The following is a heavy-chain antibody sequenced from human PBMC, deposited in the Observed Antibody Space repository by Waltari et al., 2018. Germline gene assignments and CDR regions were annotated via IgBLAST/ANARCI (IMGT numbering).Heavy chain of an antibody. CDR2: IIPIFGTA. D-gene: IGHD2-15*01. J-gene: IGHJ4*02. V-gene: IGHV1-69*01. Sequence: VQLVESGGGLVQPGGSLRLSCAASGFTFSSYWMSWVRQAPGKGLEWMGGIIPIFGTANYAQKFQGRVTITADESTSTAYMELSSLRSEDTAVYYCASPSPRYCSGGSCYFDYWGQGTLVTVSS. CDR3: ASPSPRYCSGGSCYFDY. CDR1: GFTFSSYW.